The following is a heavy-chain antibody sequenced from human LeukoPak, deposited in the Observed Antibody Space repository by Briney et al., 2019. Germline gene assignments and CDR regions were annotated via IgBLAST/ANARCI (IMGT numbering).Heavy chain of an antibody. CDR3: ARAGDSGFWFDY. V-gene: IGHV4-31*03. CDR2: IYYSGAT. D-gene: IGHD3-22*01. J-gene: IGHJ4*02. Sequence: SQTLSLTCTVSGGSISSAAYYWSWIRQHPGKGLESIGYIYYSGATYYNPSLKSRLTISVDTSENHFSLKLNSVTAADTAVYYCARAGDSGFWFDYWGQGTVVTVSS. CDR1: GGSISSAAYY.